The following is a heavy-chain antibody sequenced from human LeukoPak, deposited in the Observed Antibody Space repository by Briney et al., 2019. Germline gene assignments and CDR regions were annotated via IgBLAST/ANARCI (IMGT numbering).Heavy chain of an antibody. Sequence: GGSLRLSCAASGFTFDDYAMHWVRQAPGKGLEWVSLISGDGGSTNYADSVKGRFTISRDNSKNSLYLQMNSLRTEDTAMYYCARLIGGYDFPSSLDYWGQGTLVTVSS. CDR1: GFTFDDYA. CDR2: ISGDGGST. D-gene: IGHD5-12*01. V-gene: IGHV3-43*02. CDR3: ARLIGGYDFPSSLDY. J-gene: IGHJ4*02.